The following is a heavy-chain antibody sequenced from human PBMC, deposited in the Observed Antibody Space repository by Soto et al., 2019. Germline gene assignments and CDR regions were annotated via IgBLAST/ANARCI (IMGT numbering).Heavy chain of an antibody. Sequence: QVQLQESGPGLVKPSQTLSLTCTVSGGSISTVDYWWSWIRQSPDMGPEWIGHIYDGGRTYNNPSLESRVTMSEDTSKSQLSLTLSSVSAADTAVYYCARGPSGDKVDSWGQGTLVTVSS. CDR2: IYDGGRT. D-gene: IGHD7-27*01. V-gene: IGHV4-30-4*01. J-gene: IGHJ4*02. CDR3: ARGPSGDKVDS. CDR1: GGSISTVDYW.